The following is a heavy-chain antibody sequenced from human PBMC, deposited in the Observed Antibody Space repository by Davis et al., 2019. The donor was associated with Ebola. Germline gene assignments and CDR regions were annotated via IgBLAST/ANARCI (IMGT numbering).Heavy chain of an antibody. CDR2: IQNDGSEK. CDR3: SVNSSLFDY. V-gene: IGHV3-30*02. D-gene: IGHD3-22*01. Sequence: PGGSLRLSCAASGLTFRRYGMRWVRQAPGKGLEYVTFIQNDGSEKYYAESVKGRFTISRDNSKNMLYLQMNNLRTEDTALYYCSVNSSLFDYWGQGTLVTVSS. CDR1: GLTFRRYG. J-gene: IGHJ4*02.